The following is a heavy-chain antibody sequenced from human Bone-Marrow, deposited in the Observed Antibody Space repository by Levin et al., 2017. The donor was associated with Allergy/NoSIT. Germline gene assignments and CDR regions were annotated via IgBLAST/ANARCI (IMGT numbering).Heavy chain of an antibody. Sequence: GGSPRLSCAASGFTFSTYAINWVRQAPGKGLEWVSSIRGSGGSTYYADSVKGRFTISRDNSKNTLYLQMNSLRVEDTAVYYCAKDISSSWSTGDLDYWGQGTLVTVSS. CDR2: IRGSGGST. CDR1: GFTFSTYA. J-gene: IGHJ4*02. CDR3: AKDISSSWSTGDLDY. V-gene: IGHV3-23*01. D-gene: IGHD6-13*01.